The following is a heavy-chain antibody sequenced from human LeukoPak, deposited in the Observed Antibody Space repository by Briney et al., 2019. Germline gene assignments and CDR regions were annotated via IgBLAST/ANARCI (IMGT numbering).Heavy chain of an antibody. CDR1: GFTFSNAW. CDR3: TTPLTYGSGSYYNVKIDY. CDR2: IKSKTDGGTT. D-gene: IGHD3-10*01. Sequence: GGSLRLSCAASGFTFSNAWMSWVRQAPGKGLEWVGRIKSKTDGGTTDYAAPVKGRFTISRDDSKTTLYLQMNSLKIEDTAVYYCTTPLTYGSGSYYNVKIDYWGQGTLVTVSS. J-gene: IGHJ4*02. V-gene: IGHV3-15*01.